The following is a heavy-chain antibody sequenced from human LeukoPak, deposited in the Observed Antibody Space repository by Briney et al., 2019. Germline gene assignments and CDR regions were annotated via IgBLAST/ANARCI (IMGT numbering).Heavy chain of an antibody. Sequence: SETLSLTCTVSGGSVSSGSYHWSWIRQPPGKGLEWIGYIYYSGSTNCNPSLKSRVTISIDTSKNQFSLKLRSVTAADTAVYYCAGAYGDLSRWGQGTLVTVSS. CDR2: IYYSGST. V-gene: IGHV4-61*01. CDR1: GGSVSSGSYH. J-gene: IGHJ4*02. CDR3: AGAYGDLSR. D-gene: IGHD3-10*01.